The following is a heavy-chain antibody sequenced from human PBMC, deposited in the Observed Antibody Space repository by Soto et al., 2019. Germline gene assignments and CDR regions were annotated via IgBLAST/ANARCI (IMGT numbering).Heavy chain of an antibody. Sequence: SKTLSLTCIVSGESISSSSYYWGWIRQPPGKGLKWIGSIYYSGRTYYNPSFKRRVTISIDTSKNQFSLKLSSVTATDTAVYYCARQRTTVVTQAYFDHWGQGALVTVSS. J-gene: IGHJ4*02. CDR1: GESISSSSYY. D-gene: IGHD2-21*02. CDR2: IYYSGRT. V-gene: IGHV4-39*01. CDR3: ARQRTTVVTQAYFDH.